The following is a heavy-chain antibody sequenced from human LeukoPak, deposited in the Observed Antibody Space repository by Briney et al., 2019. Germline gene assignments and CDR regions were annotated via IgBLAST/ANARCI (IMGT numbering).Heavy chain of an antibody. CDR3: ARAPYYYYMDV. Sequence: PSETLSLTCTVSGGSISSSGYYWGWIRQPPGKGLEWIGSIYYSGSTYYNPSFKSRVTISVDTSKNQFSLKLSSVTAADTAVYYCARAPYYYYMDVWGKGTTVTVSS. CDR2: IYYSGST. CDR1: GGSISSSGYY. V-gene: IGHV4-39*07. J-gene: IGHJ6*03.